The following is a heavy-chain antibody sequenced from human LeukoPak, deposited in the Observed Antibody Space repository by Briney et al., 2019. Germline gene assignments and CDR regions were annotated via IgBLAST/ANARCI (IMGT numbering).Heavy chain of an antibody. V-gene: IGHV4-34*01. CDR2: INHSGST. CDR3: ARGDYKELGYCSSTSCYGNWFDP. CDR1: GVSFSGYY. D-gene: IGHD2-2*01. Sequence: PSETLSLTCAVYGVSFSGYYWSWLRQPPGKGLEWIGEINHSGSTNYNPSLKSRVTISVDTSKNQFSLKLSSVTAADTAVYYCARGDYKELGYCSSTSCYGNWFDPWGQGTLVTVSS. J-gene: IGHJ5*02.